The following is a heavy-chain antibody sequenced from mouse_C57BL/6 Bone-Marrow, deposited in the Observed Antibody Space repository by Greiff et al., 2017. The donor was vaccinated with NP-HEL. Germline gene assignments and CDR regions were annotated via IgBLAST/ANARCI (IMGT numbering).Heavy chain of an antibody. CDR1: GFTFSDYG. V-gene: IGHV5-17*01. D-gene: IGHD1-1*01. CDR3: AKTLRYPDYFDY. CDR2: ISSGSSTI. J-gene: IGHJ2*01. Sequence: EVKVVESGGGLVKPGGSLKLSCAASGFTFSDYGMHWVRQAPEKGLEWVAYISSGSSTIYYADTVKGRFTISRDNAKNTLFLQMTSLRSEDTAMYYCAKTLRYPDYFDYWGQGTTLTVSS.